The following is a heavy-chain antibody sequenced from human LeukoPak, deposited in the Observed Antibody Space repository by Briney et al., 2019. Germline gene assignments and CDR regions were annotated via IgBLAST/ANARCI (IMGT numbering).Heavy chain of an antibody. CDR2: IIPIFGTA. D-gene: IGHD3-22*01. Sequence: SVKVSCKASGGTFSSYAIRRVRQAPGQGLEWMAGIIPIFGTANYAQKFQGRVTITADKSTSTAYMELSSLRSEDTAVYYCASGSSGYGGHDAFDIWGQGTMVTVSS. J-gene: IGHJ3*02. CDR1: GGTFSSYA. CDR3: ASGSSGYGGHDAFDI. V-gene: IGHV1-69*06.